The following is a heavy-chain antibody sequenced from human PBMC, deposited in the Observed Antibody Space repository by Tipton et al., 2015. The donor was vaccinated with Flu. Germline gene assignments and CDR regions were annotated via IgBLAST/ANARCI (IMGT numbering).Heavy chain of an antibody. V-gene: IGHV6-1*01. D-gene: IGHD5-12*01. J-gene: IGHJ6*02. Sequence: TLSLTCAISGDSVSTNSGAWNWIRQSPSRGLEWLGGTYYRSKWYNDYAVSVKSRITINPDTSKNQLSLQLNSVTPEDTAVYFCARETGHSDNFYYYGMDVWGRGTTVTVSS. CDR1: GDSVSTNSGA. CDR2: TYYRSKWYN. CDR3: ARETGHSDNFYYYGMDV.